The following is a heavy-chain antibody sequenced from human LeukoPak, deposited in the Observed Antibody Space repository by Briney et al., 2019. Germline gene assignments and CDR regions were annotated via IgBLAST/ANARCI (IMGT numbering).Heavy chain of an antibody. CDR1: GYTFTGYY. CDR3: ARDGIAVAGNFPTPGY. J-gene: IGHJ4*02. V-gene: IGHV1-2*02. D-gene: IGHD6-19*01. CDR2: NNPNSGGT. Sequence: GSSVKVSCKASGYTFTGYYMHWVRQAPGQGLEWMGWNNPNSGGTNYAQKFQGRVTMTRDTSISTAYMELSRLRSDDTAVYYCARDGIAVAGNFPTPGYWGQGTLVTVSS.